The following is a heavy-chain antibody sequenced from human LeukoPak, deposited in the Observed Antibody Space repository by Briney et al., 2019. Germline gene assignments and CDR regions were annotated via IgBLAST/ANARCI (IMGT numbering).Heavy chain of an antibody. D-gene: IGHD3-22*01. Sequence: ASVKVSCKASGYTFTGYYMHWVRQAPGQGLEWMGWMNPNSGNTGYAQKFQGRVTMTRNTSISTAYMEPSSLRSEDTAVYYCARGGTPITMIVVVISEMDYWGQGTLVTVSS. J-gene: IGHJ4*02. CDR1: GYTFTGYY. CDR2: MNPNSGNT. V-gene: IGHV1-8*02. CDR3: ARGGTPITMIVVVISEMDY.